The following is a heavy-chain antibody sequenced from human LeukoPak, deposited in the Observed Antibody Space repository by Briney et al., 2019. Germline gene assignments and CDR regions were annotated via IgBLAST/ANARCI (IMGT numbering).Heavy chain of an antibody. CDR3: AAPLTGLHY. D-gene: IGHD1-14*01. CDR1: GSTFSNYA. CDR2: IYRGGDT. Sequence: GGSLRLSCAASGSTFSNYAMSWVRQAPGRGLEWVSDIYRGGDTNYADSVKGRFAISRDISKDTLYLQMNGLRAEDTAVYYCAAPLTGLHYWGQGTLVTVSS. J-gene: IGHJ4*02. V-gene: IGHV3-53*01.